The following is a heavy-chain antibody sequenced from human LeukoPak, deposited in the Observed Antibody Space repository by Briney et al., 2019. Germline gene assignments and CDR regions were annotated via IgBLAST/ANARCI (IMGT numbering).Heavy chain of an antibody. CDR3: AGGYCSSTSCYVPIYYGMDV. D-gene: IGHD2-2*01. Sequence: GASVKVSCKASGGTFSSYAISWVRQAPGQGLEWMGRIIPILGITNYAQKFQGRVTMTRDTSTSTVYMELSSLRSEDTAVYYCAGGYCSSTSCYVPIYYGMDVWGQGTTVTVSS. V-gene: IGHV1-69*04. CDR1: GGTFSSYA. CDR2: IIPILGIT. J-gene: IGHJ6*02.